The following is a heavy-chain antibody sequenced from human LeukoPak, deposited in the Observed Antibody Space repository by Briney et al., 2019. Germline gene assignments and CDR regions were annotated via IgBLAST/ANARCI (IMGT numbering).Heavy chain of an antibody. Sequence: PGGSLRLSCAASGFTFSSYSMNWVRQAPGKGLEWVSSISSSSYIYYADSVKGRFTISRDNAKNSLYLQMNSLRAEDTAVYYCARAVTVAFFDYWGQGTLVTVSS. J-gene: IGHJ4*02. CDR2: ISSSSYI. CDR1: GFTFSSYS. D-gene: IGHD4-23*01. CDR3: ARAVTVAFFDY. V-gene: IGHV3-21*01.